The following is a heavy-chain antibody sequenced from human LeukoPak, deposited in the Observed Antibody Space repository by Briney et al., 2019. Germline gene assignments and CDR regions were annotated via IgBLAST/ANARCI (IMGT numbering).Heavy chain of an antibody. D-gene: IGHD2-15*01. Sequence: GRSLRLSCAASGSTFDDYAMHWVRQAPGKGLEWVSGISWNSGSIGYADSVKGRFTISRDNAKNSLYLQMNSLRAEDTAVYYCTRGVGGSRYFDYWGQGTLVTVSS. CDR1: GSTFDDYA. CDR2: ISWNSGSI. CDR3: TRGVGGSRYFDY. J-gene: IGHJ4*02. V-gene: IGHV3-9*01.